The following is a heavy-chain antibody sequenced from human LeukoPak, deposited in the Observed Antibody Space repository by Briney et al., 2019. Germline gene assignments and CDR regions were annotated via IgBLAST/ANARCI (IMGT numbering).Heavy chain of an antibody. Sequence: GGSLRLSCAASGFTFTRYAMAWVRQAPGKGPEWVSAISGSGVNTYYADSVRGRFTISRDNSKNTLYLQMNSLRAEDTAVYYGAKGPLIEVAGTTWDYWGQGTLVTVSS. CDR3: AKGPLIEVAGTTWDY. D-gene: IGHD6-19*01. CDR1: GFTFTRYA. CDR2: ISGSGVNT. V-gene: IGHV3-23*01. J-gene: IGHJ4*02.